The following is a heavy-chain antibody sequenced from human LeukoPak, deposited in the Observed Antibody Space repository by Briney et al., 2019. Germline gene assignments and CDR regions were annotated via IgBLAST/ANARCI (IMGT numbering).Heavy chain of an antibody. CDR3: ARDHRYAFDN. CDR2: VGISSGNT. V-gene: IGHV3-48*04. Sequence: GGSLRLSCAASGFTFIDYSMNWVRQAPGKGLEWISYVGISSGNTKYADSVKGRFTISGDSAKNLVFLQMNSLRVEDTAVYYCARDHRYAFDNWGQGTLVTVSS. J-gene: IGHJ4*02. D-gene: IGHD5-12*01. CDR1: GFTFIDYS.